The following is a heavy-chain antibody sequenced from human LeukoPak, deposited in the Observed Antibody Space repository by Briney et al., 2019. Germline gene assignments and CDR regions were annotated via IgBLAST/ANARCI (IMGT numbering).Heavy chain of an antibody. V-gene: IGHV3-21*04. Sequence: GGSLRLSCAASGFTFSSYSMNWVRQAPGKGLEWVSSISSSSSYIYYADSVKGRFTISRDNSKNTLYLQMNSLRAEDTAVYYCAKEMEDGVEGGAFDIWGQGTMVTVSS. D-gene: IGHD4-17*01. CDR1: GFTFSSYS. CDR2: ISSSSSYI. J-gene: IGHJ3*02. CDR3: AKEMEDGVEGGAFDI.